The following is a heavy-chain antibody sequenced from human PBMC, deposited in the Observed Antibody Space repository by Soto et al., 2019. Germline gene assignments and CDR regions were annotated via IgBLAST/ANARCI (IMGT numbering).Heavy chain of an antibody. CDR2: IWPGDSDA. J-gene: IGHJ4*03. Sequence: PGESLKISCKGSGYTFADYWIGWVRQMPGKGLEWMGIIWPGDSDARYSPSFQGQVTMSVDKSISTAYLQWSSLKASDTAIYYCAGRQGSGYFGPWGQGTLVTVS. V-gene: IGHV5-51*01. CDR3: AGRQGSGYFGP. CDR1: GYTFADYW.